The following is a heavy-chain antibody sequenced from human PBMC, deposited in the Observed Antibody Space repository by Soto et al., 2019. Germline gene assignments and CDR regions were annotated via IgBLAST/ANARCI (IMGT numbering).Heavy chain of an antibody. CDR3: ARVRFGEWGYAMDV. Sequence: QVQLVESGGGLVKPGGSLRLSCAASGLTFSDCYMNWIRQAPGKGLEWVSYISSSGSSINYAGSVKGRFTISRDNAKNSLYLQMNSLRAEDTEMYYCARVRFGEWGYAMDVWGQGTTVTVSS. CDR1: GLTFSDCY. J-gene: IGHJ6*02. D-gene: IGHD3-10*01. CDR2: ISSSGSSI. V-gene: IGHV3-11*01.